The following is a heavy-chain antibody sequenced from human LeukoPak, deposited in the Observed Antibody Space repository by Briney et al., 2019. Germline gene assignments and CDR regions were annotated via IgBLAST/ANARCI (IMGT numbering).Heavy chain of an antibody. J-gene: IGHJ6*03. CDR1: GFTFSNYW. CDR3: ARDHVGGKYYYMDV. Sequence: GGSLRLSCVASGFTFSNYWLTWVRQAPGKGQECVANIKQDGSEKSYVDSVKGRFTISRDNAKNSVYLQMNNLRVEDTAVYYCARDHVGGKYYYMDVWGKGTTVTVSS. D-gene: IGHD3-16*01. V-gene: IGHV3-7*01. CDR2: IKQDGSEK.